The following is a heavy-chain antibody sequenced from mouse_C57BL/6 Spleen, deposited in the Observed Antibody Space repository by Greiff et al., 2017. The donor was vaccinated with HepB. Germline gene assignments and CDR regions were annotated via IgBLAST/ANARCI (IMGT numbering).Heavy chain of an antibody. D-gene: IGHD1-1*01. CDR1: GYTFTGYW. CDR2: ILPGSGST. J-gene: IGHJ4*01. V-gene: IGHV1-9*01. CDR3: ARGPYYYGSSYPYAMDY. Sequence: VKLMESGAELMKPGASVKLSCKATGYTFTGYWIEWVKQRPGHGLEWIGEILPGSGSTNYNEKFKGKATFTADTSSNTAYMQLSSLTTEDSAIYYCARGPYYYGSSYPYAMDYWGQGTSVTVSS.